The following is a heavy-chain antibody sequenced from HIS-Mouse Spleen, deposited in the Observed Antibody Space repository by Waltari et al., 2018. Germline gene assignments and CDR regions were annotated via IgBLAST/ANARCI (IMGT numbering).Heavy chain of an antibody. Sequence: QVQLVESGGGVVQPGRSLRLSCAASGFTFSSYGMHWVRQAPGKGLEWVAVIWYDGRNKYYADSVKGRFTISRDNSKNTLYLKMNSLRAEDTAVYYCARDRIAVAATGWFDPWGQGTLVTVSS. CDR1: GFTFSSYG. V-gene: IGHV3-33*01. J-gene: IGHJ5*02. D-gene: IGHD6-19*01. CDR2: IWYDGRNK. CDR3: ARDRIAVAATGWFDP.